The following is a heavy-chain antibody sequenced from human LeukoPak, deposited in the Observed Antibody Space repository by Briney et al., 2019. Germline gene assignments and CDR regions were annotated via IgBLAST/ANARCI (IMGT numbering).Heavy chain of an antibody. J-gene: IGHJ4*02. D-gene: IGHD6-19*01. V-gene: IGHV3-53*01. CDR2: IYSGGST. CDR1: GFTVSSNY. Sequence: GGSLRLSCAAYGFTVSSNYMTWVRQAPGKGLEWVSVIYSGGSTYYADSVKGRFTISRDNSKNTLYLQMNSLRAEDTAVYYCAAAKQWLVPDYWGQGTLVTVSS. CDR3: AAAKQWLVPDY.